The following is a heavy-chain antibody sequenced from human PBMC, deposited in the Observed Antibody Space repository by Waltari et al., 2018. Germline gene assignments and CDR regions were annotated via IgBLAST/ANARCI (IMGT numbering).Heavy chain of an antibody. CDR3: VSLHCSSTSCYGAFDI. J-gene: IGHJ3*02. CDR2: IYYSGST. CDR1: GGSISSSSYY. V-gene: IGHV4-39*07. D-gene: IGHD2-2*01. Sequence: QLQLQESGPGLVKPSETLSLTCTVSGGSISSSSYYWGWIRQPPGKGLEWIGSIYYSGSTYYNPSLKSRVTISVDTSKNQFSLKLSSVTAADTAVYYCVSLHCSSTSCYGAFDIWGQGTMVTVSS.